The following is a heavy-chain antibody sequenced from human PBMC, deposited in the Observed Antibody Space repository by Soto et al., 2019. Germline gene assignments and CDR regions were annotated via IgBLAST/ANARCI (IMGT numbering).Heavy chain of an antibody. D-gene: IGHD3-9*01. CDR3: ARHVSDAILTGYPMADYYYGMDV. CDR2: ISAYNGNT. CDR1: GYTFTSYG. V-gene: IGHV1-18*01. Sequence: QVQLVQSGAEVKKPGASVKVSCKASGYTFTSYGISWVRQAPGQGLEWMGWISAYNGNTNYAQKLQGRVTMTTDTSTSTAYMELRSLRSDDTAVYYCARHVSDAILTGYPMADYYYGMDVWGQGTTVTVSS. J-gene: IGHJ6*02.